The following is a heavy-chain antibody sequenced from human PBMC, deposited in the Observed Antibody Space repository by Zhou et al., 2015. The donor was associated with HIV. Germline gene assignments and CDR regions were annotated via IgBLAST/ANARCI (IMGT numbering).Heavy chain of an antibody. CDR2: MNTNGGQT. V-gene: IGHV1-8*01. CDR1: GYTFTSYD. D-gene: IGHD2-21*02. Sequence: QVQLVQSGAEVKKPGASVKVSCKASGYTFTSYDINWMRQATGQRPEWMGWMNTNGGQTGYAQKFQGRVTMTRDTSINTAYMELSGLTSEDTAIYYCTRDDAVVTATPLDYYGMDVWGQGTTVFVSS. CDR3: TRDDAVVTATPLDYYGMDV. J-gene: IGHJ6*02.